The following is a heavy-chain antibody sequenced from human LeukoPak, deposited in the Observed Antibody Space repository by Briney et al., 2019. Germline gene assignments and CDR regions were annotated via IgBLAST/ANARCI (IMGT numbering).Heavy chain of an antibody. CDR1: GFTFSSYW. J-gene: IGHJ4*02. Sequence: GGSLRLSCAASGFTFSSYWMNWVRQAPGKGLEWVANIKQDGSEKYYVDSVKGRFTISRDNAKNSLYLQMNSLRAEDTAVYYCARDPSRGYTYGYEDYWGQGTLVTVSS. D-gene: IGHD5-18*01. CDR2: IKQDGSEK. V-gene: IGHV3-7*01. CDR3: ARDPSRGYTYGYEDY.